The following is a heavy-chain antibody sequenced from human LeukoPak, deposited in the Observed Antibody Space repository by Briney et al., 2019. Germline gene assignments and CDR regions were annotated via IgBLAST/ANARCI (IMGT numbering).Heavy chain of an antibody. CDR2: INTNSAGT. Sequence: ASVKGSCNASGFTFTGYYMHWVRQAPGQGHEWMGWINTNSAGTNYTQKFQGSVTMTRDTTITTAYIELRRLRSHDTAVYFCARDFWHGGALSFDYWGQGTLVTV. CDR3: ARDFWHGGALSFDY. D-gene: IGHD4-23*01. V-gene: IGHV1-2*02. CDR1: GFTFTGYY. J-gene: IGHJ4*02.